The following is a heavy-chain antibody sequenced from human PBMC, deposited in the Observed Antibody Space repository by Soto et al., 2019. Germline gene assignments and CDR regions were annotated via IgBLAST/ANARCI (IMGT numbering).Heavy chain of an antibody. Sequence: PGGSLRLSCAASGFTFSSYWMSWVRPAPGKGLEWVANIKQDGSEKYYVDSVKGRFTISRDNAKNSLYLQMNSLRAEDTAVYYCARDLVGSSGWYSHWGQGTLVTVSS. CDR3: ARDLVGSSGWYSH. D-gene: IGHD6-19*01. CDR1: GFTFSSYW. J-gene: IGHJ4*02. CDR2: IKQDGSEK. V-gene: IGHV3-7*05.